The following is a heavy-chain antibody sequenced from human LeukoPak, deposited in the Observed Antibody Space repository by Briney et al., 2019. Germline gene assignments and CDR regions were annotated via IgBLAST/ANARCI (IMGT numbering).Heavy chain of an antibody. CDR3: ARPVVPARDALDI. V-gene: IGHV4-34*01. J-gene: IGHJ3*02. D-gene: IGHD2-2*01. Sequence: SETLSLTCAVYGGSFSGYYWSWIRQPPGKGLEWIGEINHSGSTNYNPSLKSRVTISVDTSKNQFSLKLSSVTAADTAVYYCARPVVPARDALDIWGQGTMVTVSS. CDR2: INHSGST. CDR1: GGSFSGYY.